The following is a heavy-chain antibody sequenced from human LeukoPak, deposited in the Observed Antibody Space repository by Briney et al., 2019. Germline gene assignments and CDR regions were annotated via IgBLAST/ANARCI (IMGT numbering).Heavy chain of an antibody. CDR3: ARQGSGYYYGAFDY. CDR2: IYYSGST. V-gene: IGHV4-59*08. Sequence: PSETLSLTCTVSGGSISSHYWNWIRQPPGKGLEWIGYIYYSGSTNYNPSLKSRVTISVDTSKNQFSLKLSSVTAADTAVYYCARQGSGYYYGAFDYWGQGTLVTVSS. J-gene: IGHJ4*02. D-gene: IGHD3-22*01. CDR1: GGSISSHY.